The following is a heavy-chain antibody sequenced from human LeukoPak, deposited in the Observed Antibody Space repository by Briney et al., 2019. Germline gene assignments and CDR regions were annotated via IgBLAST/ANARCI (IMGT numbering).Heavy chain of an antibody. Sequence: SETLSLTCTVSGGSISSSFNYWAWIRQPPGKGLEWIGRIYESGSAYYNPSLKSRITMSVDTSENQFSLKLTSVTAADTAVYYCARHYGPWGQGTLVTVSS. CDR1: GGSISSSFNY. V-gene: IGHV4-39*01. J-gene: IGHJ5*02. CDR3: ARHYGP. D-gene: IGHD3-16*01. CDR2: IYESGSA.